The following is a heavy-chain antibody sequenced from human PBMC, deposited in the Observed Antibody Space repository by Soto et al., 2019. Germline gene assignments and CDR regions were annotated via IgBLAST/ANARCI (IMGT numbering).Heavy chain of an antibody. CDR2: IYHSGST. CDR1: GGSISSSNW. V-gene: IGHV4-4*02. D-gene: IGHD2-2*01. Sequence: PSETLSLTCAVSGGSISSSNWWSWVRQPPGKGLEWIGEIYHSGSTNYNPSLKSRVTISVDKSKNQFSLKLSSVTAADTAVYYCARRVRIAYCSSTSCYGFDPWGQGTLVTVPQ. CDR3: ARRVRIAYCSSTSCYGFDP. J-gene: IGHJ5*02.